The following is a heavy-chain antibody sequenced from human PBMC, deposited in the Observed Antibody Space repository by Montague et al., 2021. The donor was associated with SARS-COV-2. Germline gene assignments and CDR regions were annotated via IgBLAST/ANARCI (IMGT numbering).Heavy chain of an antibody. CDR3: ARGFDY. Sequence: SETLSLTCTVSGGSISSSSYYWGWIRQPPGKGLEWIGYIYYSGSTNYNPSLKSRVTISVDTSKNRFSLKLSSVTAADTAVYYCARGFDYWGQGTLVTVSS. CDR2: IYYSGST. V-gene: IGHV4-61*05. J-gene: IGHJ4*02. CDR1: GGSISSSSYY.